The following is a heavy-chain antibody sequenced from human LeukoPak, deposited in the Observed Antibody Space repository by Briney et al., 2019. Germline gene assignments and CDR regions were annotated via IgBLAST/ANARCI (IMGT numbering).Heavy chain of an antibody. D-gene: IGHD6-6*01. Sequence: GGSLRLSCAASGFTFSDYYMSWIRQAPGKGLEWVSYISSSSSYTNYADSVKGRFTISRDNAKNSLYLQMNSLRAEDTAVYYCARDPRIAARPLDYWGQGTLVTVSS. CDR1: GFTFSDYY. J-gene: IGHJ4*02. CDR3: ARDPRIAARPLDY. V-gene: IGHV3-11*06. CDR2: ISSSSSYT.